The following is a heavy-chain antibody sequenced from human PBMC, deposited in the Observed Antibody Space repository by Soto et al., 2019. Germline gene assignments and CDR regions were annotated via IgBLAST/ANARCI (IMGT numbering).Heavy chain of an antibody. J-gene: IGHJ4*02. Sequence: SETLSLTCTVSGGSISSYYWSWIRQPPGKGLEWIGYIYYSGSTNYNPSLKSRVTISVDTSKNQFSLKLSSVTAADTAVYYCAREYYDSSVGDIHFDYWGQGTLVTVSS. V-gene: IGHV4-59*01. CDR2: IYYSGST. CDR1: GGSISSYY. D-gene: IGHD3-22*01. CDR3: AREYYDSSVGDIHFDY.